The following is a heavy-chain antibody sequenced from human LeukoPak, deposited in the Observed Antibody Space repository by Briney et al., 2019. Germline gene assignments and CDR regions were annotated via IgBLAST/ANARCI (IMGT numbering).Heavy chain of an antibody. CDR2: ISYDGSNK. CDR3: ARDRGYDLGPDY. CDR1: GFTFSSYA. J-gene: IGHJ4*02. Sequence: GGSLRLSCAASGFTFSSYAMHWVRQAPGKGLEWVAVISYDGSNKYYADSVKGRFTISRDNSKNTLYLQMNSLRAEDTAVYYCARDRGYDLGPDYWGQGILVTVSS. D-gene: IGHD5-12*01. V-gene: IGHV3-30-3*01.